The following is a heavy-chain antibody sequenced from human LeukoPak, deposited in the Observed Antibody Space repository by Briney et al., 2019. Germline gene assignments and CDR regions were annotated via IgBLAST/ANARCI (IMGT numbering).Heavy chain of an antibody. J-gene: IGHJ4*02. CDR2: ISFDGSIT. CDR3: AKDSSSRGWYFEH. D-gene: IGHD6-19*01. CDR1: GFTFSSYA. V-gene: IGHV3-30*04. Sequence: GGSLRLSCAASGFTFSSYAMHWVRQAPGKGLEWVSFISFDGSITYNADSVKGRLTISRDNSKNTGYLQMNRLRAEDTAVYFCAKDSSSRGWYFEHWGQGTLVTVSS.